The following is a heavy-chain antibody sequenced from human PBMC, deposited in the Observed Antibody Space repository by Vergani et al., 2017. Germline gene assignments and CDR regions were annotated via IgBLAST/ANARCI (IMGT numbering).Heavy chain of an antibody. J-gene: IGHJ4*02. V-gene: IGHV4-31*03. CDR3: ARLTSGGGERDY. Sequence: QVQLQESGPGLVKPSQTLSLTCTVSGGSINSGGYYWSWIRQHPGKGLEWIGYIYYSGSTYYNPSLKSRVTISENTSKNQFSLKLSSVTAADTAVYYCARLTSGGGERDYWGQGTLVTVSS. D-gene: IGHD1-1*01. CDR1: GGSINSGGYY. CDR2: IYYSGST.